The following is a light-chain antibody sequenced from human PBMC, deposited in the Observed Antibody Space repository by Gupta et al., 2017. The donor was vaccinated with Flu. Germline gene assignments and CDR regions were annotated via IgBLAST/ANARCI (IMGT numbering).Light chain of an antibody. CDR2: AAS. J-gene: IGKJ1*01. CDR1: QSTSTY. Sequence: DIQMTQSPSSLSASIGDRVTITCRASQSTSTYLNWYQQQPGKAPKLLIYAASSLQSGVPSRFRGSGSGTDFTLTITRLQSEDFATYYCQQCDSVPWTFGQGTKVDIK. V-gene: IGKV1-39*01. CDR3: QQCDSVPWT.